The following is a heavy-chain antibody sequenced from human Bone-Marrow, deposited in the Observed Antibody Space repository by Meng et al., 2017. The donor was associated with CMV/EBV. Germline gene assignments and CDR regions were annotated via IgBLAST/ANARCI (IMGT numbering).Heavy chain of an antibody. V-gene: IGHV3-53*01. J-gene: IGHJ6*02. CDR3: ARGTIFEGYYYGMDV. CDR1: GFTVSSNY. D-gene: IGHD3-3*01. CDR2: IYSGGST. Sequence: GESLKISCAASGFTVSSNYMSWVRQAPGKGLEWVSVIYSGGSTNYADSVKGRFTISRDNSKQTLYLQMNSLRAEDTAVYYCARGTIFEGYYYGMDVWGQGTTVTVSS.